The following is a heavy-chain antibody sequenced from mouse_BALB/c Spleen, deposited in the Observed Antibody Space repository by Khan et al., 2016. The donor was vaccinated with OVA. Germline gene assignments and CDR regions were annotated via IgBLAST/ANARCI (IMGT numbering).Heavy chain of an antibody. V-gene: IGHV2-3*01. CDR2: IWGDGSI. Sequence: QVQLKQSGPGLEAPSQSLSITCTVSGFSLTSYGVSWIRQPPGKGLEWLGVIWGDGSINYPSVLKSRLSICKDNSKTQVFLKLNSLQTDDTATYYSAKWGDFSLYAMDYWGQGTSVTVSS. CDR1: GFSLTSYG. J-gene: IGHJ4*01. D-gene: IGHD2-13*01. CDR3: AKWGDFSLYAMDY.